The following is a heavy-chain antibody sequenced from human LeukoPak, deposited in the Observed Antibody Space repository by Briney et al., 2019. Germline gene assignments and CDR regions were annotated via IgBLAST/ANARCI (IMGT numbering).Heavy chain of an antibody. CDR1: GFSLSTSGVG. CDR2: IYWNDDK. V-gene: IGHV2-5*01. Sequence: SGPTLVKPTQTLTVTCTFSGFSLSTSGVGVGWIRQPPGKALEWLALIYWNDDKRYSPSLKNRLTITKDTSKNQVVLTMTNMDPVDTATYYCAHSQVLRPGQTFDYWGQGTLVTVSS. CDR3: AHSQVLRPGQTFDY. J-gene: IGHJ4*02. D-gene: IGHD3-16*01.